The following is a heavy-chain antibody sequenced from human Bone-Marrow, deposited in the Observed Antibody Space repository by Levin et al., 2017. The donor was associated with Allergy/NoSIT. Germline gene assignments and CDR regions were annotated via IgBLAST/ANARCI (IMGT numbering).Heavy chain of an antibody. D-gene: IGHD3-22*01. V-gene: IGHV3-15*01. J-gene: IGHJ4*02. CDR1: GFTFSNAW. CDR2: IKSKTDGGTT. CDR3: TTDPEAPLVITRPISVY. Sequence: KPGGSLRLSCAASGFTFSNAWMSWVRQAPGKGLEWVGRIKSKTDGGTTDYAAPVKGRFTISRDDSKNTLYLQMNSLKTEDTAVYYCTTDPEAPLVITRPISVYWGQGTLVTVSS.